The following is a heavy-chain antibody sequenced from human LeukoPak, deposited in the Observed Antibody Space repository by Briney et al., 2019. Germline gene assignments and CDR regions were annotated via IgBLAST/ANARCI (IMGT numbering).Heavy chain of an antibody. CDR2: IYYSGST. D-gene: IGHD5-12*01. CDR3: ARLSRRDGYNWVWYFDL. J-gene: IGHJ2*01. Sequence: SQTLSLTCTVSGGSISSGDYYWSWLRQPPGQGLEWIGYIYYSGSTYYNPSLKSRVTISVDTSKNQFSLKLSSVTAADTAVYYCARLSRRDGYNWVWYFDLWGRGTLVTVSS. V-gene: IGHV4-30-4*01. CDR1: GGSISSGDYY.